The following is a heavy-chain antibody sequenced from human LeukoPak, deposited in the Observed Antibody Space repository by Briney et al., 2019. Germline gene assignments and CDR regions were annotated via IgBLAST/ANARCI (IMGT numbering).Heavy chain of an antibody. CDR1: GYTFTGYY. D-gene: IGHD4-11*01. Sequence: GASVKVSCKASGYTFTGYYIHWVRQAPGQGLEWMGWINPYIGDTHYSQKFQGRVAMTRDTSISTAYMELSSLRSDDTAVYYCSRPPPPRLMTAVTPFDYWGQGTLVTVSS. V-gene: IGHV1-2*02. CDR3: SRPPPPRLMTAVTPFDY. J-gene: IGHJ4*02. CDR2: INPYIGDT.